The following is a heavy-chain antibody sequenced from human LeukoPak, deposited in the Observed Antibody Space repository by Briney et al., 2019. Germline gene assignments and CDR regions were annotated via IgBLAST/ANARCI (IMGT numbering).Heavy chain of an antibody. CDR2: IYPGDSDI. D-gene: IGHD6-13*01. J-gene: IGHJ4*02. Sequence: GESLKISCKGSGYRFTNYWIAWVRQMPGKGLEWMGIIYPGDSDIRYSPSFQGQVTISADKSINTAYLQWSSLKASDTAMYYCARQGIVVAGTRGFDYWGQRTLVTASS. CDR1: GYRFTNYW. V-gene: IGHV5-51*01. CDR3: ARQGIVVAGTRGFDY.